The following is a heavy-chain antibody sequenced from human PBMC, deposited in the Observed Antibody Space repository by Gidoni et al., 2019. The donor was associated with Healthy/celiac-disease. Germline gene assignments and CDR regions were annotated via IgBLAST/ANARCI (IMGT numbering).Heavy chain of an antibody. CDR1: GFTFSSYA. Sequence: QVQLVESGGGVVQPGRSLRLSCAASGFTFSSYAMHWVRQAPGKGLEWVAVISYDGSNKYYADSVKGRFTISRDNSKNTLYLQMNSLRAEDTAVYYCARDIGGYSNYNGMDVWGQGTTVTVSS. V-gene: IGHV3-30-3*01. J-gene: IGHJ6*02. CDR3: ARDIGGYSNYNGMDV. D-gene: IGHD4-4*01. CDR2: ISYDGSNK.